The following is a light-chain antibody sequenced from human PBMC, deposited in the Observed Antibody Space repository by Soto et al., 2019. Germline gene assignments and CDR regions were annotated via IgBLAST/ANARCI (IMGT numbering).Light chain of an antibody. CDR3: SSYTSSSTLEGV. V-gene: IGLV2-14*01. CDR1: SSEVGGYNY. CDR2: DVS. Sequence: TQPAAVSGSLGQSLTISCTGTSSEVGGYNYVSWYQQHPGKAPKLMIYDVSNRPSGVSNRFSGSKSGNTASLTISGLQAEDEADYYCSSYTSSSTLEGVFGTGTKVTVL. J-gene: IGLJ1*01.